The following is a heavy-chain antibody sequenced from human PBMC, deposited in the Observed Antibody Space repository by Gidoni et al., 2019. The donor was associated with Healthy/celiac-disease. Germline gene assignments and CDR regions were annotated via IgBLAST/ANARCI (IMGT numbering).Heavy chain of an antibody. J-gene: IGHJ4*02. CDR3: SRLGGSFFDY. V-gene: IGHV4-39*01. D-gene: IGHD3-16*01. Sequence: QLQLQESGPGLVTPSETRYLTCTVSGGSISSSSYYWGWIRPPPGKGLEWIGAIYYSGRTYYTPSLKSRVTISVDTSKNQFSLKLSAVTAADTAVYYCSRLGGSFFDYWGQGTLVTVSS. CDR1: GGSISSSSYY. CDR2: IYYSGRT.